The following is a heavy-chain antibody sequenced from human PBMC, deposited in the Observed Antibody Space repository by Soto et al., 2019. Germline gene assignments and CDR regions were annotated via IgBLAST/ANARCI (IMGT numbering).Heavy chain of an antibody. J-gene: IGHJ4*02. Sequence: ASVKVSCKASGYTFSTYYMHWVRQAPGQGYEWMGIINPSGGSTTYAQKFQGRVTMTRDTSTTTVYMELSSLKSEDTAVYYCARGSLTGDFDYWGQGTLVTVSS. CDR3: ARGSLTGDFDY. D-gene: IGHD7-27*01. CDR2: INPSGGST. CDR1: GYTFSTYY. V-gene: IGHV1-46*01.